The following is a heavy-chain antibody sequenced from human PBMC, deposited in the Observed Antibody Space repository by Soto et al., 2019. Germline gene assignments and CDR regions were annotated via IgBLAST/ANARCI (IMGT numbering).Heavy chain of an antibody. CDR1: GGSFSGYS. V-gene: IGHV4-34*01. Sequence: QVQLQQWGAGLLKPSETLSLTCAVYGGSFSGYSWTWIRQPPGTGLEWIGEINHSGSTNYNPSLKRRVTISVDTAKSQFSLQLTSVTAADTAVYYCARDKITGVFDYWGQGTLVTVSS. CDR2: INHSGST. CDR3: ARDKITGVFDY. D-gene: IGHD2-8*02. J-gene: IGHJ4*02.